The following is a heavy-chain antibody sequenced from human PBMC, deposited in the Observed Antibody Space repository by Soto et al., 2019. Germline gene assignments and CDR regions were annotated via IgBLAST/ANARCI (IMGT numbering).Heavy chain of an antibody. CDR3: ARGAYKYYYYGMDV. CDR1: GGSISSYY. CDR2: IYYSGTT. V-gene: IGHV4-59*01. J-gene: IGHJ6*02. Sequence: SETLSLTCAVSGGSISSYYWNWIRQPPGKGLEWIGYIYYSGTTNYNPSLKSRVTISVDTSKNQFSLKLSSMTAADTAVYYCARGAYKYYYYGMDVWGQGTTVTVSS. D-gene: IGHD1-1*01.